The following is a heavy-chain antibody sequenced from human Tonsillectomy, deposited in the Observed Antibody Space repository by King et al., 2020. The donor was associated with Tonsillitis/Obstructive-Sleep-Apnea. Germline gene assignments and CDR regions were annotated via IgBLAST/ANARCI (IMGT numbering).Heavy chain of an antibody. V-gene: IGHV4-34*01. CDR3: AREGGRIVGATRYYYYYLDV. CDR1: GGSFSGYY. D-gene: IGHD1-26*01. J-gene: IGHJ6*03. CDR2: INHSGST. Sequence: VQLQQWGAGLLKPSETLSLTCAVYGGSFSGYYWSWIRQPPGKGLEWIGEINHSGSTNYNPSLKSRVTISVDTSKNQFSLKLSSVTAADTAVYYCAREGGRIVGATRYYYYYLDVWGKGTTVTVSS.